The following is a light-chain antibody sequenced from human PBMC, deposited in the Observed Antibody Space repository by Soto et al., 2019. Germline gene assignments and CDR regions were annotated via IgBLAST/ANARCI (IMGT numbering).Light chain of an antibody. V-gene: IGLV1-47*01. CDR1: SSNIGSYY. CDR2: RNN. J-gene: IGLJ2*01. CDR3: AAWDGGLGEV. Sequence: QSVLTQPPSASGTPGQRVTISCSGSSSNIGSYYVYWYQQLPGTAPKLLVYRNNQRPSGVPDRFSGSKFGTSGSLAISGLRSEDEADYYCAAWDGGLGEVFGGGTKVTVL.